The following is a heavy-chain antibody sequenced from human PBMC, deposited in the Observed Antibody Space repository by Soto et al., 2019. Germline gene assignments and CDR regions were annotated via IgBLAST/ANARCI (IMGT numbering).Heavy chain of an antibody. J-gene: IGHJ4*02. D-gene: IGHD3-22*01. V-gene: IGHV3-30-3*01. CDR1: GFTFSSYA. Sequence: PVGSLRLSCAASGFTFSSYAMHWVRQAPGKGLEWVAVISYDGSNKYYADSVKGRFTISRDNSKNTLYLQMNSLRAEDTAVYYCARSQGYYDSSGYPFDYWGQGTLVTVSS. CDR3: ARSQGYYDSSGYPFDY. CDR2: ISYDGSNK.